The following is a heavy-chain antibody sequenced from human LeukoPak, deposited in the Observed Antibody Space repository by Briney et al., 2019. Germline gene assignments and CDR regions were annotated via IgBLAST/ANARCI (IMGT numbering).Heavy chain of an antibody. V-gene: IGHV3-11*01. CDR2: IGSSGSTT. CDR1: GFTFSDYY. D-gene: IGHD1-26*01. J-gene: IGHJ4*02. CDR3: ARDRYVGATTAGDSDS. Sequence: GGSLRLSCAASGFTFSDYYMSWIRQAPGKGLEWVSYIGSSGSTTYYADSVKGRFTISRDNAKNSLYLQMNSLRAEDTAVYYCARDRYVGATTAGDSDSWGQGTLVTVSS.